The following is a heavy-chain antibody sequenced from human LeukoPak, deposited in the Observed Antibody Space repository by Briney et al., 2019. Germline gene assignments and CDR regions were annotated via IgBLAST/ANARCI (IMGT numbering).Heavy chain of an antibody. V-gene: IGHV3-11*01. CDR1: Y. J-gene: IGHJ4*02. CDR3: ARDQLGATDY. CDR2: ISSSGSTI. Sequence: YMXXIRQAPXXGLEWVSYISSSGSTIYYADSVKGRFTISRDNAKNSLYLQMNSLRAEDTAVYYCARDQLGATDYWGQGTLVTVSS. D-gene: IGHD1-26*01.